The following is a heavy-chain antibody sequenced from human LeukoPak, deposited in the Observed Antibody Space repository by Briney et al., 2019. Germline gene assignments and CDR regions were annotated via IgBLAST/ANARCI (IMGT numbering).Heavy chain of an antibody. D-gene: IGHD2-15*01. CDR3: AKAPGDCSGGSCYGEYYFDY. CDR2: ISGSGGRT. V-gene: IGHV3-23*01. CDR1: GFTFSSYA. Sequence: RGSLRLSCAASGFTFSSYAMSWVRQAPGKGVEWVSAISGSGGRTYYADSVKGRYTLSTDNSKNTLYLQMNSLRAEDTAVYYCAKAPGDCSGGSCYGEYYFDYWGQGTLVTVSS. J-gene: IGHJ4*02.